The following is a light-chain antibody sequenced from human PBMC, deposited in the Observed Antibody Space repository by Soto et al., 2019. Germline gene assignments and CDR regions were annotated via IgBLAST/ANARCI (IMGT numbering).Light chain of an antibody. Sequence: EIVMTQSPATLSVSPGERATLPCRASQRIDTSLAWYQQRPGQAPRLLLYNAATRATGIPARFSGRGFGTEFTLTISSLQSEDFALYYCQQYYKWPPFTFGPGTKVDIK. CDR3: QQYYKWPPFT. CDR1: QRIDTS. CDR2: NAA. V-gene: IGKV3-15*01. J-gene: IGKJ3*01.